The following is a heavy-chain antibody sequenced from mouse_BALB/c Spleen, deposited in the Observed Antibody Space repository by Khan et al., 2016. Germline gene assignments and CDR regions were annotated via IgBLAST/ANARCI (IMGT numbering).Heavy chain of an antibody. CDR2: INPDSSTI. CDR1: GFDFSRYW. CDR3: SRLPSSGYMNY. D-gene: IGHD3-1*01. J-gene: IGHJ2*01. V-gene: IGHV4-1*02. Sequence: EVQLQESGGGLVQPGGSLKLSCAASGFDFSRYWMSWVRQAPGKGLEWSGEINPDSSTINYTPSLKDKFIISRDNAKNQLYLQMSTVRSEDTALYYFSRLPSSGYMNYWCQGTTLTVSS.